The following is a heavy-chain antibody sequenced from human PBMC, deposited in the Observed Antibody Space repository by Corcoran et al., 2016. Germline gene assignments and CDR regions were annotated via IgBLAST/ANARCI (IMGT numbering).Heavy chain of an antibody. V-gene: IGHV3-49*03. CDR1: GFTFGDYA. CDR2: IRSKAYGGTT. Sequence: EVQLVESGGGLVQPWRSLRLSCTASGFTFGDYAMSWFRQAPGKGLEWVGFIRSKAYGGTTEYAASVKGRFTISRDDSKSIAYLQMNSLKTEDTAVYYCTRGAYYFDYWGQGTLVTVSS. CDR3: TRGAYYFDY. J-gene: IGHJ4*02.